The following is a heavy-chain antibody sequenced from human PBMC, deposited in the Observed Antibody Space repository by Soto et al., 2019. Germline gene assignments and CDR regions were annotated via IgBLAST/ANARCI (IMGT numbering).Heavy chain of an antibody. CDR2: IYHSGST. J-gene: IGHJ6*02. V-gene: IGHV4-4*02. CDR1: GGSISSSNW. CDR3: ARVRYSSGWQYYYYGMDV. Sequence: SETLSLTCAVSGGSISSSNWWSWVRQPPGKGLEWIGEIYHSGSTNYNPSLKSRVTISVDKSKNQFSLKLSSVTAADTAVYYCARVRYSSGWQYYYYGMDVWGQWTTVTVSS. D-gene: IGHD6-19*01.